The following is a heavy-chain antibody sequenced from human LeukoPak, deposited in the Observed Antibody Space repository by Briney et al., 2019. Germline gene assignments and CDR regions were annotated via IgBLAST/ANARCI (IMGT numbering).Heavy chain of an antibody. V-gene: IGHV1-18*01. CDR1: GYTFTSYG. J-gene: IGHJ4*02. CDR2: ISAYNGNT. CDR3: ARDRPYSGYVGKFDY. Sequence: ASVKVSCKASGYTFTSYGISWVRQAPGQGLEWMGWISAYNGNTKYAQNLQGRVTMTTDTSTSTAYMELRSLRSDDTAVYYCARDRPYSGYVGKFDYWGQGTLVTVSS. D-gene: IGHD5-12*01.